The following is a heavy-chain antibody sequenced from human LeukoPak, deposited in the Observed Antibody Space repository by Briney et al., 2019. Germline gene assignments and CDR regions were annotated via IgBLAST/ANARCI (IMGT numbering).Heavy chain of an antibody. CDR3: AKDSFPGYYYAPISGMDV. CDR1: QFTFSKYA. D-gene: IGHD3-22*01. V-gene: IGHV3-23*01. Sequence: PGGSLRLSCAASQFTFSKYAMTWVRQAPGRGLEWVSAIGGSGWSTYYAASVKGRFTISRDNSKNTLYLQMNSLRAEDTAVYYCAKDSFPGYYYAPISGMDVWGQGTTVTVSS. J-gene: IGHJ6*02. CDR2: IGGSGWST.